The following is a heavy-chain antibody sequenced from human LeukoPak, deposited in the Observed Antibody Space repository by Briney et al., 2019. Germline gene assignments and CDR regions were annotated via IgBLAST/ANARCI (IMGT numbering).Heavy chain of an antibody. Sequence: GGSLRLSCAASGFTFSSYSMTWVRQAPGKGPERVSSISSSSSYIYYADSVKGRFTISRDNAKNSLYLQMNSLRAEDTAVYYCARLNWNYLAFDYWGQGTLVTVSS. CDR2: ISSSSSYI. V-gene: IGHV3-21*01. CDR1: GFTFSSYS. CDR3: ARLNWNYLAFDY. D-gene: IGHD1-7*01. J-gene: IGHJ4*02.